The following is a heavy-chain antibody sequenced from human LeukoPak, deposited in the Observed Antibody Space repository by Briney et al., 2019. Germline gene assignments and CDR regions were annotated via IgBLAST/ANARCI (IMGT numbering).Heavy chain of an antibody. CDR2: MNPNSGNT. V-gene: IGHV1-8*01. CDR1: GYTFTSYD. J-gene: IGHJ4*02. D-gene: IGHD6-13*01. CDR3: ARGGYSSSWYTQYYFDY. Sequence: GASVKVSCKASGYTFTSYDINWVRQATGQGLEWMGWMNPNSGNTGYAQKFQGRVTMTRNTSISTAYMELRSLRSDDTAVYYCARGGYSSSWYTQYYFDYWGQGTLVTVSS.